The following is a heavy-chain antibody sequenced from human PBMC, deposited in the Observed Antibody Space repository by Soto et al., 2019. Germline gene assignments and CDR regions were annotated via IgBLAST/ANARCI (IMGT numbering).Heavy chain of an antibody. CDR2: ISGGGADT. CDR1: GFTFSSYA. CDR3: ARGSGSDHREGPVY. D-gene: IGHD3-10*01. J-gene: IGHJ4*02. Sequence: EVQLLESGGGLVQPGGSLRLSCVGSGFTFSSYAMSWVRQAPGKGLEWVSAISGGGADTYYGDSVKGRFSISRDNSKNTLYLQMNSLRAEDTALYYCARGSGSDHREGPVYWGQGALVTVSS. V-gene: IGHV3-23*01.